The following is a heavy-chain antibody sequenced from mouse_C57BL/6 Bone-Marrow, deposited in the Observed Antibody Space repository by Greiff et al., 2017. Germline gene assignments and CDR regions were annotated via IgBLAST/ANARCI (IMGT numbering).Heavy chain of an antibody. J-gene: IGHJ2*01. D-gene: IGHD1-1*01. CDR3: TRENFLYYYGSLYYFDY. CDR1: GFTFSSYA. CDR2: ISSGGDYI. Sequence: EVKLMESGEGLVKPGGSLKLSCAASGFTFSSYAMSWVRQTPEKRLAWVAYISSGGDYIYYADTVKGRFPISRDNARNPLYLQMSSLKSEDTAMYYCTRENFLYYYGSLYYFDYWGQGTTLTVSS. V-gene: IGHV5-9-1*02.